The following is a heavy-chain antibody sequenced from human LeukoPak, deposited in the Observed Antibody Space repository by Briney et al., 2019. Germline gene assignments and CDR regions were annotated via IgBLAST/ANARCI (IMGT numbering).Heavy chain of an antibody. CDR1: GGSISNYY. J-gene: IGHJ4*02. D-gene: IGHD6-19*01. Sequence: SETLSLTCTVSGGSISNYYWSWIRQPPGKGLEWIGYIHYSGSTNYNPSLKSRVTKSVDTSKNQFSLKLSSVTAADTAVYYCARHNEYISDWYFDYWGQGTLVTVSS. V-gene: IGHV4-59*08. CDR2: IHYSGST. CDR3: ARHNEYISDWYFDY.